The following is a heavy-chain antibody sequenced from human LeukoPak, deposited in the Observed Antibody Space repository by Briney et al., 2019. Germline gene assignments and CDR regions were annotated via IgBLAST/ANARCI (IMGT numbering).Heavy chain of an antibody. Sequence: PSETLSLTCTVSGGSISSYYWSWIRQPPGKGLEWIGYIYYCGSTNYNPSLKSRVTISVDTSKNQFSLKLSSVTAADTAVYYCASVTMTTHYMDVWGKGTTVTVSS. CDR1: GGSISSYY. D-gene: IGHD4-11*01. V-gene: IGHV4-59*01. J-gene: IGHJ6*03. CDR2: IYYCGST. CDR3: ASVTMTTHYMDV.